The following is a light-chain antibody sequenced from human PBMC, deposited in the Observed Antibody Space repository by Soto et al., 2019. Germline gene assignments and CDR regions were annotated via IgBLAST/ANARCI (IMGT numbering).Light chain of an antibody. Sequence: EIVMTQSPATLSVSPGERATLSCRASQSVSNNLAWYQQKPGQAPRLLIYGASTRATGIPAAFSGSGSGTEFNLTISSLQSDDLAVYYCQHYNNWPPWTFGQGTRVEI. J-gene: IGKJ1*01. V-gene: IGKV3-15*01. CDR1: QSVSNN. CDR2: GAS. CDR3: QHYNNWPPWT.